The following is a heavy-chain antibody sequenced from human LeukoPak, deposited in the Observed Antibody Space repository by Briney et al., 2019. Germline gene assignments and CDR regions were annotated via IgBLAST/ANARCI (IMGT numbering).Heavy chain of an antibody. CDR3: ARTLSLDGYNHFDF. CDR1: GYTFTSYA. V-gene: IGHV1-3*03. CDR2: INAGNGNT. Sequence: ASVKVSCKASGYTFTSYAMHWVRQAPGQRLEWMGWINAGNGNTKYSQEFQGRVTITRDTSASTAYMELSSLRSEDMAVYYCARTLSLDGYNHFDFWGQGTLVTVSS. D-gene: IGHD5-24*01. J-gene: IGHJ4*02.